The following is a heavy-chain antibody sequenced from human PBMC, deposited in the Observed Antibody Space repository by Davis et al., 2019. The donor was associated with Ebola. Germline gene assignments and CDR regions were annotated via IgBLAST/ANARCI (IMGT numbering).Heavy chain of an antibody. CDR3: AKGIIVLMVYPPLYYGMDV. V-gene: IGHV3-30*18. Sequence: PGGSLRLSCAASGFTFSSYGMHWVRQAPGKGLEWVAVISYDGSNKYYADSVKGRFTISRDNSKNTLYLQMNSLRAEDTAVYYCAKGIIVLMVYPPLYYGMDVWGQGTTVTVSS. CDR1: GFTFSSYG. CDR2: ISYDGSNK. J-gene: IGHJ6*02. D-gene: IGHD2-8*01.